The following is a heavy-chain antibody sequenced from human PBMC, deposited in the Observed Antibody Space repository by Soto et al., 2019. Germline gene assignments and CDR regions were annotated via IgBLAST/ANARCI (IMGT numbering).Heavy chain of an antibody. Sequence: EVQLVQSGAEVKKPGESLRISCKGSGYSFTSYWITWVRQMPGKGLEWMGRIDPSDSYTNYSPSFQGHVTISADKSISTAYLQWSSLKASDTAMYYCARQDCSAGSCYGVGYGYWGQGTLVTVSS. CDR3: ARQDCSAGSCYGVGYGY. CDR1: GYSFTSYW. D-gene: IGHD2-15*01. V-gene: IGHV5-10-1*01. CDR2: IDPSDSYT. J-gene: IGHJ4*02.